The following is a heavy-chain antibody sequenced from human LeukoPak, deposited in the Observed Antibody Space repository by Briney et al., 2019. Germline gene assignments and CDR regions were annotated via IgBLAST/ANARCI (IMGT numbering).Heavy chain of an antibody. CDR1: GFTFDDYA. J-gene: IGHJ4*02. Sequence: GGSLRLSWAAAGFTFDDYARHWVRQAPGRGVGWVSGISWNSGRIVYADSVKGPITISRDNATNSLYLQMNSLRAEDTALYYCAKDIVSGIAVAGPFDSWGQGTLVTVSS. V-gene: IGHV3-9*01. CDR2: ISWNSGRI. D-gene: IGHD6-19*01. CDR3: AKDIVSGIAVAGPFDS.